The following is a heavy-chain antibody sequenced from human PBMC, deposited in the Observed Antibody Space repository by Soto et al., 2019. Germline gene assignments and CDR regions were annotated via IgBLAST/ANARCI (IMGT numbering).Heavy chain of an antibody. D-gene: IGHD3-3*01. J-gene: IGHJ3*02. CDR2: IYHSGST. CDR1: GGSISSGGYS. CDR3: ARDGGAFDI. Sequence: PSEILSLTCAVSGGSISSGGYSWSWIRQPPGKGLEWIGYIYHSGSTYYNPSLKSRVTISVDRSKNQFSLKLSSVTAADTAVYYCARDGGAFDIWGQGTMVTVSS. V-gene: IGHV4-30-2*01.